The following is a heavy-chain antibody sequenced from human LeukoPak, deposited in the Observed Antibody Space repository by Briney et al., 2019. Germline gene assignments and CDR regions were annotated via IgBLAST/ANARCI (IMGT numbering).Heavy chain of an antibody. CDR1: GGSFSGYY. CDR3: ARGPGGQQLALVDY. Sequence: PSETLSLTCAVYGGSFSGYYWRWIRHPPAKGREWIGEIHHSGSTNYNPFLKSRVTISVDTSKTQFSLRLSAGAAADTAVYYCARGPGGQQLALVDYWGQRTLVTVSS. V-gene: IGHV4-34*01. D-gene: IGHD6-13*01. J-gene: IGHJ4*02. CDR2: IHHSGST.